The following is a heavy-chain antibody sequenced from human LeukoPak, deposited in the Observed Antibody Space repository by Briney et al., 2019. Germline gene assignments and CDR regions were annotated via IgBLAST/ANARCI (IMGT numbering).Heavy chain of an antibody. Sequence: GGSLRLSCAASGFTFSSYWMHWVRQAPGKGLVWVSRINGDGSSTTYVDSVMGRFTISRDNAKDTLYLQMNSVRAEDTAVYYCARGNIAAAGIHYWGQGTLVIVSS. CDR3: ARGNIAAAGIHY. CDR1: GFTFSSYW. CDR2: INGDGSST. J-gene: IGHJ4*02. V-gene: IGHV3-74*01. D-gene: IGHD6-13*01.